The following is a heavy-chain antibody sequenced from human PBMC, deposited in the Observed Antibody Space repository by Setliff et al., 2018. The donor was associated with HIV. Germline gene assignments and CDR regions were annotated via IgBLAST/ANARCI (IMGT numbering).Heavy chain of an antibody. J-gene: IGHJ5*02. V-gene: IGHV4-4*02. D-gene: IGHD3-10*01. CDR2: IFHSGST. Sequence: LSLTCAVSGGSISSSDWWSWVRQPPGKGLEWIGEIFHSGSTNYNPSLKSRVTISVDTSKNQFSLKLSSVPAADTAVYYRARVGRDYYGSNWFDPWGQGTLVTVSS. CDR3: ARVGRDYYGSNWFDP. CDR1: GGSISSSDW.